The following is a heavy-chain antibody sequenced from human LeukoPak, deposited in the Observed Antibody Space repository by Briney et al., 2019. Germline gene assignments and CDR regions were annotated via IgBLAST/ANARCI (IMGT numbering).Heavy chain of an antibody. CDR2: ISSTSSYI. D-gene: IGHD1-26*01. CDR1: GFTFSLYT. CDR3: TRAAGSGSYFRFDP. Sequence: GGSLRLSCAASGFTFSLYTMNWVRQAPGKGLEWVSSISSTSSYIYYADSVKGRFTISRDDAKNSLYLQLNSLRAEDTAVYYCTRAAGSGSYFRFDPWGQGTLVTVSS. V-gene: IGHV3-21*01. J-gene: IGHJ5*02.